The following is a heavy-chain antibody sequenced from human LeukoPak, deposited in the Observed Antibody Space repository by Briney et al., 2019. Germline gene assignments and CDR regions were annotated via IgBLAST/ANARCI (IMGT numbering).Heavy chain of an antibody. D-gene: IGHD3-10*01. CDR3: VRQDGSGLYYFDY. CDR2: IYPRDSDT. Sequence: GESLKISCKGSGYSFTYYWIAWVRQMPGKGLEWMGIIYPRDSDTRYSPSFQGQVTISADKSISTAYLQWSSLKASDTAMYYCVRQDGSGLYYFDYWGQGALVTVSS. CDR1: GYSFTYYW. J-gene: IGHJ4*02. V-gene: IGHV5-51*01.